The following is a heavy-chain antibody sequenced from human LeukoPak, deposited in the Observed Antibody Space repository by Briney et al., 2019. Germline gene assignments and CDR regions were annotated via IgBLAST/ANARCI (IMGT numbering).Heavy chain of an antibody. J-gene: IGHJ5*02. CDR1: GFTMSTHG. CDR2: ISHDGSSA. V-gene: IGHV3-30*18. D-gene: IGHD6-19*01. CDR3: AKDWGSSGWYNWFDP. Sequence: PGGSLRLSCAVSGFTMSTHGMHWVRQAPGKGLDWVAMISHDGSSAYYGDSVKGRFTISRDNAKNTLYLQMNSLRAEDTAVYYCAKDWGSSGWYNWFDPWGQGTLVTVSS.